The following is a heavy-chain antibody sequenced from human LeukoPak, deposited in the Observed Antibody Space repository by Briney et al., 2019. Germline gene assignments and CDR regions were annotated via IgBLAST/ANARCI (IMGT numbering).Heavy chain of an antibody. CDR3: ASASIAARQNYYYYGMDV. V-gene: IGHV1-69*13. Sequence: SVKVSCKASGGTFSSYAISWVRQAPGQGLEWMGGIIPIFGTANYAQKFQGRVTITADESTSTAYMELSSLRSEDTAVYYCASASIAARQNYYYYGMDVRGQGTTVTVSS. CDR2: IIPIFGTA. CDR1: GGTFSSYA. J-gene: IGHJ6*02. D-gene: IGHD6-6*01.